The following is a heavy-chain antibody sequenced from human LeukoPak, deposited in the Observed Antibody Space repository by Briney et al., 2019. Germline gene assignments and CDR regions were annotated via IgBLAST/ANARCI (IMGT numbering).Heavy chain of an antibody. J-gene: IGHJ4*02. CDR3: AGAHSGSCYFFDY. CDR2: IYYSGST. D-gene: IGHD1-26*01. Sequence: PSETLSLTCTVSGGSISSYYWSWIRQPPGKGLEWIGYIYYSGSTNYNASLKSRVTISIDTSKNQFSLKLTSVTAADTAVYYCAGAHSGSCYFFDYWGQGTLVTVSS. CDR1: GGSISSYY. V-gene: IGHV4-59*08.